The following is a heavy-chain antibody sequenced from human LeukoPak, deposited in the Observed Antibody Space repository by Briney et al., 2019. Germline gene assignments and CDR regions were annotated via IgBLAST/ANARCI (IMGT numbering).Heavy chain of an antibody. V-gene: IGHV4-59*01. Sequence: PSETLSLTCTVSGGSISSYYWSWIRQPPGKGLEWIGYIYYSGSTNYNPSLKSRVTISVDTSKNQFSLELSSVTAADTAVYYCAREGQYSSSWYETNWFDPWGQGTLVTVSS. CDR1: GGSISSYY. CDR3: AREGQYSSSWYETNWFDP. J-gene: IGHJ5*02. CDR2: IYYSGST. D-gene: IGHD6-13*01.